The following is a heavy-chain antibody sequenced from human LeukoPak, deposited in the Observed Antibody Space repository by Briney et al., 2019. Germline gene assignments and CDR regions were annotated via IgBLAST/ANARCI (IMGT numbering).Heavy chain of an antibody. CDR1: GFAFSSNW. J-gene: IGHJ4*02. CDR3: VRDEYNSSSD. CDR2: ISPDARTI. V-gene: IGHV3-74*01. Sequence: GGFLRLSCAASGFAFSSNWMHWVRQAPGKGLVWVSHISPDARTISYAAFVKGRFTISRDNAKNTLYLQMNSLRAEDAALYYCVRDEYNSSSDWGQGTLVTVSS. D-gene: IGHD6-6*01.